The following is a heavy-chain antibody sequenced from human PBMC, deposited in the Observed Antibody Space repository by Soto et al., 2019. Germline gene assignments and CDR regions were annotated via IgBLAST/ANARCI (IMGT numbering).Heavy chain of an antibody. CDR1: GFTFSSYG. CDR2: IWYDGSNK. D-gene: IGHD6-19*01. V-gene: IGHV3-33*01. CDR3: ARARRRSIAVAGTDY. Sequence: HPGGSLRLSCAASGFTFSSYGMHWVRQAPGKGLEWVAVIWYDGSNKYYADSVKGRFTISRDNSKNTLYLQMNSLRAEDTAVYYCARARRRSIAVAGTDYWGQGTLVTVSA. J-gene: IGHJ4*02.